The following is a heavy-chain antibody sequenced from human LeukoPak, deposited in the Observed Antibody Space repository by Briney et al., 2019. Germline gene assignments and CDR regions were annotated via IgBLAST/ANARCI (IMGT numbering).Heavy chain of an antibody. CDR3: ARGPRVATYYFDY. J-gene: IGHJ4*02. CDR2: ISYDGSNK. Sequence: GGSLRLSCAASGFTFSSYAMHWVRQAPGKGLEWVAVISYDGSNKYYADSVEGRFTISRDNSKNTLYLQMNSLRAEDTAVYYCARGPRVATYYFDYWGQGTLVTVSS. D-gene: IGHD5-12*01. V-gene: IGHV3-30*04. CDR1: GFTFSSYA.